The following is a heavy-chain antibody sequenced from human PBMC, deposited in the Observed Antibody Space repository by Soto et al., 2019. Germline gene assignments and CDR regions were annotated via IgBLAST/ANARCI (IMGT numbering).Heavy chain of an antibody. Sequence: AGGSLRLSCAASGFTFSNTWRSWVRQAPGKGLEWVGRIKSKIDGGATDYPAPAKGRFTVSRDDSKNTLYLQMNSLKTEDTAVYYCTTVLSYFDCWGQGTPVTVS. V-gene: IGHV3-15*01. CDR3: TTVLSYFDC. CDR2: IKSKIDGGAT. J-gene: IGHJ4*02. CDR1: GFTFSNTW.